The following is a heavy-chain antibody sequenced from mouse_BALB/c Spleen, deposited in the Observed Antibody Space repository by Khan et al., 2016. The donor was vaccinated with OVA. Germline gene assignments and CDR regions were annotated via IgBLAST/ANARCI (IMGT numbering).Heavy chain of an antibody. J-gene: IGHJ2*01. CDR2: ISSGGSYT. CDR1: GFTFSTYT. D-gene: IGHD1-1*01. Sequence: EVELVESGGGLVKPGGSLKLSCAASGFTFSTYTMSWVRQTPEKRLEWVATISSGGSYTFYPDRVKGRFTISRDNAKNTLYLQMSSLKSEATAMYYCTRDRTLRAGYFAYWGQGTTLTVSS. CDR3: TRDRTLRAGYFAY. V-gene: IGHV5-6-4*01.